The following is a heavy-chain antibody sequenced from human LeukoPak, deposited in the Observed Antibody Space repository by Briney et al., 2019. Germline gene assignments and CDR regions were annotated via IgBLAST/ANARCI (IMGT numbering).Heavy chain of an antibody. J-gene: IGHJ6*02. CDR1: GLTFSSHA. CDR2: VSYNGANK. V-gene: IGHV3-30-3*01. Sequence: GRSLRLSCAASGLTFSSHAMHWVRQAPGKGLEWVALVSYNGANKYYADSVKGRFTISRDNSKNTLYLQMNSLRAEDTAVYYCARGAPSSSGWLYYGMDVWGQGTTVTVSS. CDR3: ARGAPSSSGWLYYGMDV. D-gene: IGHD6-19*01.